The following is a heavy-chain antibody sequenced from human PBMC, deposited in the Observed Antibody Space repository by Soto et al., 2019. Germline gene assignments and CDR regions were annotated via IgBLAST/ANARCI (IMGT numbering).Heavy chain of an antibody. J-gene: IGHJ6*02. CDR1: GDSISAHY. V-gene: IGHV4-59*11. CDR2: VYNTGNT. Sequence: SETLSLTCTVSGDSISAHYWSWIRQPPGKGLEWIAYVYNTGNTNYSPSLESRVTISVDTSKNQLSLKLTSVTTADTAVYYCARELDGIDVWGQGTTVTVSS. CDR3: ARELDGIDV.